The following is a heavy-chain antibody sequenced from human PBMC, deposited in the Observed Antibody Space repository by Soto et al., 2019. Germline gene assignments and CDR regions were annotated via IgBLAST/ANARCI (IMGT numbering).Heavy chain of an antibody. CDR2: INPSGGST. V-gene: IGHV1-46*01. J-gene: IGHJ5*02. D-gene: IGHD3-10*01. CDR3: ARMAMVRGVNSWFDP. Sequence: QVQLVQSGAEVKKPGASVKVSCKASGYTFTSYYMHWVRQAPGQGLEWMGIINPSGGSTSYAQKFQGRVPMTRDTSTSTVYMELSSLRSEDTAVYYCARMAMVRGVNSWFDPWGQGTLVPVSS. CDR1: GYTFTSYY.